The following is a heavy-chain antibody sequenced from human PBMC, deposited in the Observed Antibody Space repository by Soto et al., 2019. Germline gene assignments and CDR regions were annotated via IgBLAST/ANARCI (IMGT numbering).Heavy chain of an antibody. V-gene: IGHV3-23*01. Sequence: EVQLLESGGGLVQPGGSLRLSCAASGFTSSTYAMSWVRQAPGKGLQWVSTISGSGGSTYYADSVKGRFTISRDNSKNTLSLQMNSLRVDDTAVYYCAKVGTGGPSCYETEPQYYSYYGMDVWGQGTTVTVSS. D-gene: IGHD5-12*01. CDR2: ISGSGGST. CDR3: AKVGTGGPSCYETEPQYYSYYGMDV. CDR1: GFTSSTYA. J-gene: IGHJ6*02.